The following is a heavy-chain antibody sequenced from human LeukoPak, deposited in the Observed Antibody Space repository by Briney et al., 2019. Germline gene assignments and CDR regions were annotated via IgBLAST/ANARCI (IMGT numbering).Heavy chain of an antibody. D-gene: IGHD6-19*01. Sequence: GGSLRLSCAASGFTFSNYAMHWVRQAPGKGLEWVAVISYDGTNKYYADSVEGRFTISRDNSKNTLFLQMNSLRAEDTAVYYCAKGEGGDSGWYGDYWGQGTLVTVSS. J-gene: IGHJ4*02. V-gene: IGHV3-30*18. CDR3: AKGEGGDSGWYGDY. CDR1: GFTFSNYA. CDR2: ISYDGTNK.